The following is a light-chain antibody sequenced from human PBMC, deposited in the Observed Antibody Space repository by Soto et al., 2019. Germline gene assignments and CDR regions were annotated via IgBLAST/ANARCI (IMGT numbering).Light chain of an antibody. V-gene: IGKV1-39*01. J-gene: IGKJ1*01. CDR3: QQSYSGGT. CDR2: AAS. CDR1: QNITSY. Sequence: DLQMTQSPSSLSASVGDRVTITCRASQNITSYLNWYQQKPGKAPKLLIFAASNLQSGVPSRFSGSGSGTDFTLAISSLQPEDFATYYCQQSYSGGTFGQGTKVEIK.